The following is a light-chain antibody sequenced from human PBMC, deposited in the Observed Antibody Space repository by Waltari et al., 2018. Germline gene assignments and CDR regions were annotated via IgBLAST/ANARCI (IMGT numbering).Light chain of an antibody. V-gene: IGKV4-1*01. CDR1: QSVLYSSNNKNY. CDR3: QQYYSTPRT. Sequence: DIVMTQSPDSLAVSLGERATINCKSSQSVLYSSNNKNYLTWYQQKPGQPPKLLIYGASTRESGVPDRFSGSGSATDFTLTISSLQAEDVAVYYCQQYYSTPRTFGQGTKVEIK. CDR2: GAS. J-gene: IGKJ1*01.